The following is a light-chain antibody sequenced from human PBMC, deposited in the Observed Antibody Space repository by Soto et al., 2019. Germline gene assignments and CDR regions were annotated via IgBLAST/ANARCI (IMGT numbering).Light chain of an antibody. CDR2: GTS. CDR3: HQYGYSPNT. Sequence: EIVLTQSPGTLSLSPGERATLSCRASRSVSSRYLAWYQQKPGQAPRLLIYGTSTRATGIPDRFSVSGSGSDFTLTISRLEPEDFAVYHCHQYGYSPNTFGQGTKLEIK. V-gene: IGKV3-20*01. J-gene: IGKJ2*01. CDR1: RSVSSRY.